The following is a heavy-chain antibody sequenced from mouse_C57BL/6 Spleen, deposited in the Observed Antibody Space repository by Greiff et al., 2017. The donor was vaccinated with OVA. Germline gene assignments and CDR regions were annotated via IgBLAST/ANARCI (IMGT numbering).Heavy chain of an antibody. V-gene: IGHV3-6*01. J-gene: IGHJ2*01. Sequence: EVQLVESGPGLVKPSQSLSLTCSVTGYSITSGYYWNWIRQFPGNKLEWMGYISYDGSNNYNPSLKNRISITRDTSKNQFFLKLNSVTTEDTATYYCAREYGNYNYWGQGTTLTVSS. CDR3: AREYGNYNY. D-gene: IGHD2-10*02. CDR2: ISYDGSN. CDR1: GYSITSGYY.